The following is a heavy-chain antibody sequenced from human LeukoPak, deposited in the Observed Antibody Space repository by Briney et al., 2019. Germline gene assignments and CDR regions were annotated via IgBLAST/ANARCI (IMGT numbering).Heavy chain of an antibody. CDR2: INNDGSDT. D-gene: IGHD7-27*01. CDR3: ARNNWGIAD. CDR1: GFKFSNHW. Sequence: GGPLRRSCAASGFKFSNHWMHSVRQSPGKRLVWVARINNDGSDTSHADSVEGRFTISRDNAENTLSLQLNSLRVEDTAMYFCARNNWGIADWGQGTLVTVSS. V-gene: IGHV3-74*01. J-gene: IGHJ4*02.